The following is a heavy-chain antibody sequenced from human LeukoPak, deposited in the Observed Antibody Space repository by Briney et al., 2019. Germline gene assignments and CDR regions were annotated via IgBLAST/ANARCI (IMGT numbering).Heavy chain of an antibody. D-gene: IGHD1-26*01. J-gene: IGHJ4*02. CDR2: ISSSGGST. Sequence: GGSLRLSCAASGFTFSSHAMNWVREAPGKGLEWFSTISSSGGSTYYADSVKGRFTISRDNAKNSLYLQMNSLRAEDTAVYYCEGGKWESLDYWGQGTLVTVSS. V-gene: IGHV3-23*01. CDR1: GFTFSSHA. CDR3: EGGKWESLDY.